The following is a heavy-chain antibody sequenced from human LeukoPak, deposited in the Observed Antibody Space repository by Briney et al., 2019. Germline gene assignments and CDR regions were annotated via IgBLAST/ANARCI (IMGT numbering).Heavy chain of an antibody. J-gene: IGHJ4*02. D-gene: IGHD5-24*01. CDR3: ARDSVGGYNMYYFDY. CDR1: GYTFTGYY. V-gene: IGHV1-2*02. CDR2: IIPNSGGT. Sequence: ASVKVSCKASGYTFTGYYMHWVRQAPGQGLEWMGWIIPNSGGTNYAQKFQGRVTMTRDTSISTAYMELSRLRADDTAVYYCARDSVGGYNMYYFDYWGQGTLVTVSS.